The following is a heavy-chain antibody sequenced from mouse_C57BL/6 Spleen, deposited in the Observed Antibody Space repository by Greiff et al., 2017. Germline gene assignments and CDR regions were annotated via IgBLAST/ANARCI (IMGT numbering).Heavy chain of an antibody. J-gene: IGHJ3*01. CDR1: GYTFTDYE. V-gene: IGHV1-15*01. CDR2: IDPETGGT. CDR3: TSLITTGAWFAY. Sequence: VQRVESGAELVRPGASVTLSCKASGYTFTDYEMHWVKQTPVHGLEWIGAIDPETGGTAYNQKFKGKAILTADKSSSTAYMELRSLTSEDSAVYYCTSLITTGAWFAYWGQGTLVTVSA. D-gene: IGHD1-1*01.